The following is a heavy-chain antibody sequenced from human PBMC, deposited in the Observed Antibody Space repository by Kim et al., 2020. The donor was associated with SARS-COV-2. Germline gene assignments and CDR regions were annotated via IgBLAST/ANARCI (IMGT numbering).Heavy chain of an antibody. J-gene: IGHJ4*02. CDR3: VRGWGKYDILTRTLSY. Sequence: SMKGRFTISRDNAKNSRDLQMNSLRAEDTAVYYCVRGWGKYDILTRTLSYWGQGTLVTVSS. D-gene: IGHD3-9*01. V-gene: IGHV3-21*01.